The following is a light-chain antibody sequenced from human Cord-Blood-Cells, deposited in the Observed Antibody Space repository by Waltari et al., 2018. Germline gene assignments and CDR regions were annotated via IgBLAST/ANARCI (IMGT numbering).Light chain of an antibody. J-gene: IGKJ1*01. Sequence: DIVMTQSPDSLAVSLGERATINCKSSQSVLYSSNNKNHLAWYQQKPVQPPKLLIYWASTRESGVPDRFSGSWSGTDFTLTISSLPAETVAVYYCQQYYITPWTFGQGTKVEI. CDR2: WAS. CDR3: QQYYITPWT. CDR1: QSVLYSSNNKNH. V-gene: IGKV4-1*01.